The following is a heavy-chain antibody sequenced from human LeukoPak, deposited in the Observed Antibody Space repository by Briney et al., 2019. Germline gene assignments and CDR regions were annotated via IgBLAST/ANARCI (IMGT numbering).Heavy chain of an antibody. CDR2: IYSGST. J-gene: IGHJ4*02. Sequence: SETLSLTCTVSGDSISTSFLSWIRQSAGRRLEWIGRIYSGSTNYNPSLKSRVTISVDTSKNQFSLKLSSVTAADTAVYYCARVIGIYFDYWGQGTLVTVSS. CDR3: ARVIGIYFDY. D-gene: IGHD1-14*01. V-gene: IGHV4-4*07. CDR1: GDSISTSF.